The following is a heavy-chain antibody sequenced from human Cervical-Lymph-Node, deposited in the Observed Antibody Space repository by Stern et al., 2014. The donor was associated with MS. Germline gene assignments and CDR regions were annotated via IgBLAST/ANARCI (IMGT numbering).Heavy chain of an antibody. CDR3: ARGSTRGFDY. D-gene: IGHD2-2*01. J-gene: IGHJ4*02. Sequence: QVQLQESGPGLVKPSQTLSLTCTVSGGSMTSGNYYWAWIRQHPGKGLEWLGYIFYNGGTLYNPSLKGLVTISEDTSKNHFSLNLTSVTAADTAVYYCARGSTRGFDYWGQGTLVTVSS. CDR2: IFYNGGT. V-gene: IGHV4-31*01. CDR1: GGSMTSGNYY.